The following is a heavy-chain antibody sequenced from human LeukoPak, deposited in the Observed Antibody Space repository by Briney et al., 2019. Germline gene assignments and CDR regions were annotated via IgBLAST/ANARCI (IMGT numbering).Heavy chain of an antibody. CDR2: INPNSGGT. D-gene: IGHD3-9*01. CDR3: ARVVTYYDILTGYSTGEYYFDY. Sequence: ASVKVSCKASGYTFTGYYMHWVRQAPGQGLEWMGWINPNSGGTNYAQKFQGRVTMTRDTSISTAYMELSRLRSDDTAVYYCARVVTYYDILTGYSTGEYYFDYWGQGTLVTVSS. J-gene: IGHJ4*02. CDR1: GYTFTGYY. V-gene: IGHV1-2*02.